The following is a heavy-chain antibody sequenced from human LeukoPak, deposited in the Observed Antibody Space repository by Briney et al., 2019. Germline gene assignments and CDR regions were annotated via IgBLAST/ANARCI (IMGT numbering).Heavy chain of an antibody. CDR1: GYTFTSYD. Sequence: ASVKVSCKASGYTFTSYDINWVRQAPGQGLEWMGWMNPNSGNTGYAQKFQGRVTMTRNTSISTAYMELSSLRSEDTAVYYCARGPQYYDFWSGAPNYYYYGMDVWGQGTTVTVSS. D-gene: IGHD3-3*01. CDR3: ARGPQYYDFWSGAPNYYYYGMDV. V-gene: IGHV1-8*01. CDR2: MNPNSGNT. J-gene: IGHJ6*02.